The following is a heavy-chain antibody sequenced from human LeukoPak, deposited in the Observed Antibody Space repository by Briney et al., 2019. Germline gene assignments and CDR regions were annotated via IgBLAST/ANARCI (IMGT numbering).Heavy chain of an antibody. V-gene: IGHV4-59*01. Sequence: SETLSLTCTVSGGSISSYYWSWIRQPPGKGLEWIGYIYYSGSTNYNPSLKSRVTISVDTSKNQFSLKLSSVTAADTAVYYCARVNEYYYDSSGYYPYNWFDPWGQGALVNVSS. CDR3: ARVNEYYYDSSGYYPYNWFDP. CDR2: IYYSGST. D-gene: IGHD3-22*01. CDR1: GGSISSYY. J-gene: IGHJ5*02.